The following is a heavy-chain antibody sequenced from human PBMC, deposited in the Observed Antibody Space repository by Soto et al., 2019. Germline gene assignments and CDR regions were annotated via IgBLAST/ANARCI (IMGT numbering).Heavy chain of an antibody. CDR2: LWYDSTTK. J-gene: IGHJ6*02. CDR3: AILCSGGTCPPSNA. CDR1: NFVFSSHG. V-gene: IGHV3-33*01. Sequence: QVQLVESGGGVVQPGGSVRLSCAASNFVFSSHGIHWVRQAPGKGLEWLAVLWYDSTTKYYADSVKGRFTASRDNSKNRCMLKMRGLRHDDTAVDYCAILCSGGTCPPSNAWGQGTTVIVSS. D-gene: IGHD2-15*01.